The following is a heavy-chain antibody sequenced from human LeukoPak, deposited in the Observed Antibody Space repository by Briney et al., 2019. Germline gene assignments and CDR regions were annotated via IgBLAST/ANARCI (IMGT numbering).Heavy chain of an antibody. J-gene: IGHJ4*02. CDR1: GYTFTSYG. CDR2: ISAYNGNT. CDR3: ARDHPSDWLLYEGYYFDY. Sequence: EASVKVSCKASGYTFTSYGISWVRQAPGQGLEWMGWISAYNGNTNYAQKLQGRVTITTDTSTSTAYMELRSLRSDGTAVYYCARDHPSDWLLYEGYYFDYWGQGTLVTVSS. D-gene: IGHD3-9*01. V-gene: IGHV1-18*01.